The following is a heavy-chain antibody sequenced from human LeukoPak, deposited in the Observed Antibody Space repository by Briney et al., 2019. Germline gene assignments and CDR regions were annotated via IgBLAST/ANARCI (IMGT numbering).Heavy chain of an antibody. CDR2: IKQDGSEK. D-gene: IGHD2-2*01. Sequence: GGSLRLSCAASGFTFSSYWMSWVRQAPGKGLEWVANIKQDGSEKYYVDSVKGRFTISRDNAKNSLYLQMNSLRAEDTAVYYCARIPEVVPAATYYSDYWGQGTLVTVSS. CDR1: GFTFSSYW. CDR3: ARIPEVVPAATYYSDY. V-gene: IGHV3-7*03. J-gene: IGHJ4*02.